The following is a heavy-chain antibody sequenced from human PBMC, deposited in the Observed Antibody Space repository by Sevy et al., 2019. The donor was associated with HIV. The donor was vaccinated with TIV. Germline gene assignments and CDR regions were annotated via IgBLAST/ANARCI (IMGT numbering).Heavy chain of an antibody. CDR3: AKDRVSGTYYTGDFDY. D-gene: IGHD3-10*01. Sequence: GESLKISCAASGFTFSTYAMTWVRQAPGKGLEWVSVISLSGGDTYYANSVKGRFTISRDNSKNTLYLQMNSLTAEDXAVYYCAKDRVSGTYYTGDFDYWGQGTLVTVSS. CDR1: GFTFSTYA. CDR2: ISLSGGDT. V-gene: IGHV3-23*01. J-gene: IGHJ4*02.